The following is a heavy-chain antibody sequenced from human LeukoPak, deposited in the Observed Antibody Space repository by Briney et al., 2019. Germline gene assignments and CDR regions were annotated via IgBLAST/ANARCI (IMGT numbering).Heavy chain of an antibody. V-gene: IGHV4-34*01. D-gene: IGHD5-18*01. Sequence: SETLSLTCAVYGGSCSDYSWSWIRQPPGKCLEWLGEINYSGGTNPNPSLMSRVIMSVDTSKNQFSLKVSSVTAADTAVYYCARVGYSFSINDWSRTGLGAYPTKHYYYMDVWGKGTTVTVSS. CDR2: INYSGGT. CDR1: GGSCSDYS. J-gene: IGHJ6*03. CDR3: ARVGYSFSINDWSRTGLGAYPTKHYYYMDV.